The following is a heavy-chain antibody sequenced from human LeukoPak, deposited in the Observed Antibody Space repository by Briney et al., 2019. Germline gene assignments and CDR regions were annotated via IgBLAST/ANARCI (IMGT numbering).Heavy chain of an antibody. J-gene: IGHJ4*02. CDR3: ARAMAVTAPDY. Sequence: PGGSLRLSCAASGFTFSTYWMSWVRQAPGKGLVWVSRIKSDGRSTSYADFARGRFTISRDNAKNTLYLQMNSLRAEDTAVYYCARAMAVTAPDYWGQGTLVTVSS. CDR2: IKSDGRST. D-gene: IGHD2-21*02. CDR1: GFTFSTYW. V-gene: IGHV3-74*01.